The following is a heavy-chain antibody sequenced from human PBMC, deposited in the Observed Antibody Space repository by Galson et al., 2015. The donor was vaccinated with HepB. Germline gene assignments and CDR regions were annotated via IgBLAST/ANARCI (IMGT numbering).Heavy chain of an antibody. V-gene: IGHV3-48*01. Sequence: SLRLSCAASGFTFSSYSMNWVRQAPGKGLEWVSYISSSSSTIYYADSVKGRFTISRDNAKNSPYLQMNSLRAEDTAVYYCARDRYYGSGSYLGYWGQGTLFTVSS. J-gene: IGHJ4*02. CDR1: GFTFSSYS. D-gene: IGHD3-10*01. CDR3: ARDRYYGSGSYLGY. CDR2: ISSSSSTI.